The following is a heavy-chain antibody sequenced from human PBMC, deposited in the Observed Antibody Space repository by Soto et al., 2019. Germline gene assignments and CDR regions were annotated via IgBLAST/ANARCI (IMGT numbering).Heavy chain of an antibody. CDR3: ASGLGYSSSPIEPYYYRMDV. Sequence: PSETLSLTCTVSGGSISSYYWSWIRQPPGKGLEWIGYIYYSGSTNYNPSLKSRVTISVDTSKSQFSLKLSSVTAADTAVYYCASGLGYSSSPIEPYYYRMDVWGQGTTVTVSS. D-gene: IGHD6-6*01. V-gene: IGHV4-59*01. CDR2: IYYSGST. J-gene: IGHJ6*02. CDR1: GGSISSYY.